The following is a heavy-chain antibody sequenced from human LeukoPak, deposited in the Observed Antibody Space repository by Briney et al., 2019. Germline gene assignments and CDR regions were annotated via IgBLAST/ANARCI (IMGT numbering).Heavy chain of an antibody. D-gene: IGHD4-23*01. CDR3: ARDPYYGGNSNDPAASGWERYPPIDY. V-gene: IGHV4-39*07. Sequence: PSETLSLTCTVSGGSISSSSYYWGWIRQPPGKGLEWIGSIYYSGSTYYNPSLKSRVTISVDTSKNQFSLKLSSVTAADTAVYYCARDPYYGGNSNDPAASGWERYPPIDYWGQGTLVTVSS. J-gene: IGHJ4*02. CDR1: GGSISSSSYY. CDR2: IYYSGST.